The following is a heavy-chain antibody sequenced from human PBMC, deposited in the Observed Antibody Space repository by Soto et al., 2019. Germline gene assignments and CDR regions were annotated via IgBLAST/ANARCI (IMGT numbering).Heavy chain of an antibody. V-gene: IGHV3-23*01. CDR1: GFTFSTYA. CDR2: ISASGRST. J-gene: IGHJ4*02. D-gene: IGHD2-2*01. CDR3: AKDLGNCSTTSCYLDY. Sequence: GGSLRLSCAAAGFTFSTYAMSWVRQAPGKGLEWVSSISASGRSTYSADSVKGRFTISRDNSKNTLYLQMNNLRVEEAAVYYCAKDLGNCSTTSCYLDYWGQGXLVTVSS.